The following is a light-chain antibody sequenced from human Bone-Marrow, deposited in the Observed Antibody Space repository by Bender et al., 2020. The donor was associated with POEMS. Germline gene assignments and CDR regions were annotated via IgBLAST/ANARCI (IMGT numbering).Light chain of an antibody. J-gene: IGLJ1*01. CDR3: SSYAGNYIYV. CDR1: SSDVGAYNY. CDR2: DVS. Sequence: QSALTQPPSASGSPGQSVTISCTGTSSDVGAYNYVSWYQQHPGKAPKLVIYDVSNRPSGVSDRFSGSKSGNTASLTISGLQAEDEADYYCSSYAGNYIYVFGGGTTVTIL. V-gene: IGLV2-8*01.